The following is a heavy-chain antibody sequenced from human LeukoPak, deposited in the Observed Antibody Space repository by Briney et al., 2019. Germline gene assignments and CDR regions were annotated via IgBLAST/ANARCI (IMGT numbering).Heavy chain of an antibody. CDR2: IIPIFGTA. J-gene: IGHJ4*02. CDR3: ARHDCSSTSCRIDY. D-gene: IGHD2-2*01. CDR1: GGTFSSYA. Sequence: SVKVSCKASGGTFSSYAISWVRQAPGQGLEWMGGIIPIFGTANYAQKFQGRVTITADKSTSTAYMELSSLRSEDTAVYYFARHDCSSTSCRIDYWGQGTLVTVSS. V-gene: IGHV1-69*06.